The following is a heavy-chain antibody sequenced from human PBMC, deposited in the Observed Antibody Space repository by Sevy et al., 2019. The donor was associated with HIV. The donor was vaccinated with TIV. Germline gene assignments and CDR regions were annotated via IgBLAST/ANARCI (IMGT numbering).Heavy chain of an antibody. CDR2: IKSKAQGGRI. Sequence: GGSLRLSCTTSGFTFGDYAMNWVRQAPGKGLEWVAFIKSKAQGGRIDHAASVKGRFTISRDDSKSIAYLEMNNLKIEDSAVYYCTRWSGGQSIIDYWGQGTLVTVSS. J-gene: IGHJ4*02. D-gene: IGHD3-3*01. CDR1: GFTFGDYA. CDR3: TRWSGGQSIIDY. V-gene: IGHV3-49*04.